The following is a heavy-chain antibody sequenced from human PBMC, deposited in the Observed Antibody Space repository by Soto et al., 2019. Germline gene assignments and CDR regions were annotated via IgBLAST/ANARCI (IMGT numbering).Heavy chain of an antibody. J-gene: IGHJ6*02. CDR2: IFYSGST. Sequence: QVQLQESGPGLVKPSETLSLTCTVSGDSVSSSYYYWGWIRQPPGKGLEWIGSIFYSGSTYYNPSLKSRVTISIDTSKNQFSLKLSSVTAADTAVSYCARRGSSRQIYHYGMDVWGPGTTVTVSS. D-gene: IGHD6-13*01. CDR3: ARRGSSRQIYHYGMDV. V-gene: IGHV4-39*01. CDR1: GDSVSSSYYY.